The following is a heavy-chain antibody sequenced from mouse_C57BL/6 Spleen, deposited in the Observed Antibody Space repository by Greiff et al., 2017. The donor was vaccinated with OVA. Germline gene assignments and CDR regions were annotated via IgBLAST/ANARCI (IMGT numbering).Heavy chain of an antibody. V-gene: IGHV14-2*01. CDR2: IDPEDGET. D-gene: IGHD4-1*01. J-gene: IGHJ2*01. Sequence: VQLQQSGAELVKPGASVKLSCTASGFNIKDYYMHWVKQRTEQGLEWIGRIDPEDGETKYAPKFQGKATITADTSSNTAYLQLSSLTSADTAVYFCASLTGPSYSFDYWGQGTTLTVSS. CDR3: ASLTGPSYSFDY. CDR1: GFNIKDYY.